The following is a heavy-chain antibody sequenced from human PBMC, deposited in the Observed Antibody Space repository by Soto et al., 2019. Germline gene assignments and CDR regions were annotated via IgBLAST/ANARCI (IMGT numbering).Heavy chain of an antibody. D-gene: IGHD5-18*01. CDR1: GGSFSGYY. CDR2: INHSGST. CDR3: ARGATKDTAMAIDY. J-gene: IGHJ4*02. V-gene: IGHV4-34*01. Sequence: SETLSLTCAVYGGSFSGYYWSWIRQPPGKGLEWIGEINHSGSTNYNPSLKSRVTISVDTSKNQFSLKLSSVTAADTAVYYCARGATKDTAMAIDYWGQGTLVTVSS.